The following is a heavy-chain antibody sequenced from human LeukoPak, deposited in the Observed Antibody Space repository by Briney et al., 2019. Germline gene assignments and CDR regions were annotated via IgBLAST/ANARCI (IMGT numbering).Heavy chain of an antibody. CDR1: GDSMTSYY. J-gene: IGHJ4*02. CDR3: ARGESKLYDSSGYYFDY. D-gene: IGHD3-22*01. CDR2: IYYSGST. V-gene: IGHV4-59*12. Sequence: SETLSLTCTVSGDSMTSYYWSWIRQSPGKGLEWIGYIYYSGSTYYNPSLKSRVTISVDTSKNQFSLKLSSVTAADTAVYYCARGESKLYDSSGYYFDYWGQGTLVTVSS.